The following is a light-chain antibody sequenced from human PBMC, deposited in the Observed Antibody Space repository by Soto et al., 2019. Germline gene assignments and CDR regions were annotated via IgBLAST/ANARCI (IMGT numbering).Light chain of an antibody. V-gene: IGLV1-47*02. Sequence: QSVLTQPPSAPGAPGQRVTISCSGSSSNIGSNYVHWYQQVSGTAPKLLIYSNYLRPSGVPDRISGSKSGTSASLAISGLQSEDEADYYCAAWDDSLSGYVFGTGTKVTVL. J-gene: IGLJ1*01. CDR1: SSNIGSNY. CDR2: SNY. CDR3: AAWDDSLSGYV.